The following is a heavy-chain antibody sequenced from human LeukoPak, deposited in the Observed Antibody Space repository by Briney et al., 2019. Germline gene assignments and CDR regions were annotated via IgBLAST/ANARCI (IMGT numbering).Heavy chain of an antibody. D-gene: IGHD6-19*01. CDR2: IYYSGST. Sequence: SETLSLTCTVSGGSISSYYWSWIRQPPGKGLEWIGYIYYSGSTNYNPSLKSRVTISVDTSKNQFSLKLSSVTAADTAVYYCARANSSGWYFDYWGQGTLVTVSP. V-gene: IGHV4-59*01. CDR1: GGSISSYY. J-gene: IGHJ4*02. CDR3: ARANSSGWYFDY.